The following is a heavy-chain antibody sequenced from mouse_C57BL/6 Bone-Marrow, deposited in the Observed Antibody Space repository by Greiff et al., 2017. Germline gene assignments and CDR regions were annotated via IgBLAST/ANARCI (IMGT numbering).Heavy chain of an antibody. CDR2: INPSTGGT. CDR3: ARGSNDRKDWFAY. Sequence: EVQLQQSGPELVKPGASVKISCKASGYSFTGYYMNWVKQSPEKSLEWIGEINPSTGGTTYNQKFKAKATLTVDKSSSTAYMQLKSLTSEDSAVYYCARGSNDRKDWFAYWGQGTLVTVSA. CDR1: GYSFTGYY. J-gene: IGHJ3*01. D-gene: IGHD2-12*01. V-gene: IGHV1-42*01.